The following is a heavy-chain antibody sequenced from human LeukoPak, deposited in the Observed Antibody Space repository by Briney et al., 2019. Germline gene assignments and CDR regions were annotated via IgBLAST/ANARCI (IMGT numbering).Heavy chain of an antibody. V-gene: IGHV4-30-2*01. CDR1: GGSISSSGYS. Sequence: SETLSLTCGVSGGSISSSGYSWSWIRQPPGKGLEWIGEINHSGSTNYNPSLKSRVTISVDTSKNQFSLKLSSVTAADTAVYYCARDLRWSTRGRYAFDIWGQGTMVTVSS. CDR3: ARDLRWSTRGRYAFDI. J-gene: IGHJ3*02. CDR2: INHSGST. D-gene: IGHD4-23*01.